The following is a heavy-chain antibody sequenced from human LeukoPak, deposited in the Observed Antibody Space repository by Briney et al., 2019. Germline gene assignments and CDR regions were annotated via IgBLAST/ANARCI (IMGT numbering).Heavy chain of an antibody. CDR2: INDSGRI. Sequence: PSETLSRTCAVCGGSFSNYHWSWIRQPPGKGLEWIGEINDSGRINYNPSLMSRVTVSVDTSKNQFSLRLTSVTATDTAVYYCARRWNYGRNYYIDVWGNGATVSVSS. V-gene: IGHV4-34*01. D-gene: IGHD1-7*01. CDR3: ARRWNYGRNYYIDV. J-gene: IGHJ6*03. CDR1: GGSFSNYH.